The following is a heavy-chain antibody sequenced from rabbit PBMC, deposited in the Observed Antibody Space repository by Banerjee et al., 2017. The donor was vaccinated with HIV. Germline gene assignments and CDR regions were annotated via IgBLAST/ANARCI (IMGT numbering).Heavy chain of an antibody. V-gene: IGHV1S40*01. J-gene: IGHJ6*01. CDR3: ARGDYDDYGDYGILFTF. D-gene: IGHD2-1*01. Sequence: QSLEESGGDLVKPGASLTLTCTASGFTLSSYWICWVRQAPGKGLEWIACMDAGSSGTTNYASWAKGRFTISKPSSTTVTLQMTSLTAADTATYFCARGDYDDYGDYGILFTFWGPGTLVPVS. CDR2: MDAGSSGTT. CDR1: GFTLSSYW.